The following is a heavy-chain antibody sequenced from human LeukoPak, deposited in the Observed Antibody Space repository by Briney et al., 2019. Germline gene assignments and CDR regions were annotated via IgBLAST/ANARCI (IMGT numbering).Heavy chain of an antibody. CDR2: IYPADSDT. CDR3: ASAEYYYDSSGYIGAFDI. J-gene: IGHJ3*02. CDR1: GYSFTSYW. Sequence: GESLKISCKGSGYSFTSYWIGWVRQMPGKGLEWMGIIYPADSDTRYSPSFQGQVTISADKSISTAYLQWSSLKASDTAMYYCASAEYYYDSSGYIGAFDIWGQGTMVTVSS. V-gene: IGHV5-51*01. D-gene: IGHD3-22*01.